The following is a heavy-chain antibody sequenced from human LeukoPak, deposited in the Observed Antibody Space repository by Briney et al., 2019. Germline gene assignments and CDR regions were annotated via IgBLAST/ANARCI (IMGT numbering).Heavy chain of an antibody. J-gene: IGHJ4*02. D-gene: IGHD6-19*01. V-gene: IGHV4-39*07. CDR3: ARVAATWYFDY. Sequence: SETLSLTCTVSGGSISSSSYYWGWIRQPPGKGLEWIGSICYSGSTYYNPSLKSRVTISVDTSKNQFSLKLSSVTAADTAVYYCARVAATWYFDYWGQGTLVTVSS. CDR2: ICYSGST. CDR1: GGSISSSSYY.